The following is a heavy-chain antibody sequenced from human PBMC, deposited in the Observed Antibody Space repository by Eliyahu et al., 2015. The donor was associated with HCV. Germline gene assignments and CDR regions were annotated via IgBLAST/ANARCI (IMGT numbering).Heavy chain of an antibody. CDR3: ARDHYYDSGSQYDAFDI. CDR2: ISSSGTSI. V-gene: IGHV3-48*03. D-gene: IGHD3-10*01. J-gene: IGHJ3*02. CDR1: GFSFSSYE. Sequence: GSLRLSCAASGFSFSSYEMNWVRQAPGKGLEWVSYISSSGTSIYYADSVKGRFTISRDNAKNSLFLQMNSLRAEDTALYYCARDHYYDSGSQYDAFDIWGQGTLVTVSS.